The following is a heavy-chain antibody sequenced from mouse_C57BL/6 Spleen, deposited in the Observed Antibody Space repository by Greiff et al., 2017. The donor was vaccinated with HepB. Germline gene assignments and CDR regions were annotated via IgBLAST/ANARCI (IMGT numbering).Heavy chain of an antibody. CDR2: IYYSGTI. CDR3: ARDDYGGAMDY. D-gene: IGHD1-1*01. CDR1: GISITTGNYR. V-gene: IGHV3-5*01. J-gene: IGHJ4*01. Sequence: EVKLLESGPGLVKPSQTVFLTCTVTGISITTGNYRWSWIRQLPGNKLEWIGYIYYSGTITYNPSLTNRTTITRDSPKNQFILEMNSLTAEDTATYCCARDDYGGAMDYWGQGTSVTVSS.